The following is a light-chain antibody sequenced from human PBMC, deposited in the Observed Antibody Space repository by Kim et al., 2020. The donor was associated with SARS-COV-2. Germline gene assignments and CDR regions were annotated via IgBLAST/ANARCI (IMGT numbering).Light chain of an antibody. CDR3: QAWDSSTVV. J-gene: IGLJ2*01. CDR2: QDS. Sequence: ELTQPPSVSVSPGQTASITCPGDKLGDKYACWYQQKPGQSPVLVIYQDSKRPSGIPERFSGSNSGNTATLTISGTQAMDEADYYCQAWDSSTVVFGGGTQLTVL. CDR1: KLGDKY. V-gene: IGLV3-1*01.